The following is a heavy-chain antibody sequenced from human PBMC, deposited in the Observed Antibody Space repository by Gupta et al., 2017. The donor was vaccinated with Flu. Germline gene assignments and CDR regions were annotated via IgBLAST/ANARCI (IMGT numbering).Heavy chain of an antibody. J-gene: IGHJ1*01. CDR3: AKAGYDSSGYYDEYFQH. Sequence: ADSVKGRFTISRDNAKNSLYLQMNSLRAEDTALYYCAKAGYDSSGYYDEYFQHWGQGTLVTVSS. D-gene: IGHD3-22*01. V-gene: IGHV3-9*01.